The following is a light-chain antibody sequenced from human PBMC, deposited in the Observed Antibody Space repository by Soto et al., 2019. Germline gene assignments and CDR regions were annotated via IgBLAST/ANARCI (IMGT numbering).Light chain of an antibody. CDR2: GAS. CDR3: QEYDNWPPEGT. CDR1: QSVSIN. J-gene: IGKJ1*01. V-gene: IGKV3-15*01. Sequence: TVLTQSPGTLSVSPGERASLSCRASQSVSINVAWYQQKPGQAPRLLIYGASTRATGIPARFSGSGSGTEFTLSINSLQSEDFAVYYCQEYDNWPPEGTFGQGTKVEV.